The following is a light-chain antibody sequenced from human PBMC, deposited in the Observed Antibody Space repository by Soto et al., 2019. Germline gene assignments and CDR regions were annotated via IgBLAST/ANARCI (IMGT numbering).Light chain of an antibody. CDR3: SSYTSGGNYV. Sequence: QCVLTQPASGSGSPGQSVAISFPGNSSDVAAYNFVSWYQQHPGKAPKLMVFDVSNRPSGVSDRFSGSKSGNTTSLTISGLQAEDEADYSCSSYTSGGNYVFGTGTKVTVL. V-gene: IGLV2-14*01. CDR1: SSDVAAYNF. J-gene: IGLJ1*01. CDR2: DVS.